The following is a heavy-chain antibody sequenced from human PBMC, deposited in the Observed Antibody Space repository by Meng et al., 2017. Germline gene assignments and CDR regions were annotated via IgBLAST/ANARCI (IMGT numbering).Heavy chain of an antibody. Sequence: GESLKISCAASGFTFSSYWMSWVRQAPGKGLEWVANIKQDGSEKYYVDSVKGRLTIYRDNAKNSLYLQMNSLRAEDTAVYYCARAQHCGGDCYWQLDYWGQGTLVTVSS. J-gene: IGHJ4*02. D-gene: IGHD2-21*02. CDR1: GFTFSSYW. CDR2: IKQDGSEK. V-gene: IGHV3-7*01. CDR3: ARAQHCGGDCYWQLDY.